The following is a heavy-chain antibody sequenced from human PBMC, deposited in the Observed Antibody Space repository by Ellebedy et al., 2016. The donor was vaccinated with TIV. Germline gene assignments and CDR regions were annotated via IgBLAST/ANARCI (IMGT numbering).Heavy chain of an antibody. CDR1: GGSFSGYY. Sequence: SETLSLXCAVYGGSFSGYYWSWIRQPPGKGLEWIGEINHSGSTNYNPSLKSRVTISVDTSKNQFSLKLSSVTAADTAVYYCARAPLRPSWCSSTSCYFYYYYGMDVWGQGTTVTVSS. CDR3: ARAPLRPSWCSSTSCYFYYYYGMDV. D-gene: IGHD2-2*01. V-gene: IGHV4-34*01. J-gene: IGHJ6*02. CDR2: INHSGST.